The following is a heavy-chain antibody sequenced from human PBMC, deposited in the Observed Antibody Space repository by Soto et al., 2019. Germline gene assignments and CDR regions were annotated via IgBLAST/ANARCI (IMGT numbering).Heavy chain of an antibody. J-gene: IGHJ5*02. CDR3: ARDLEQWLVRNWFDP. CDR1: GYTFTSYG. V-gene: IGHV1-18*01. D-gene: IGHD6-19*01. Sequence: RASVKVSFKASGYTFTSYGISWLRQAPGQGLEWMGWISAYNGNTNYAQKLQGRVTMTTDTSTSTAYMELRSLRSDDTAVYYCARDLEQWLVRNWFDPWGQGTLVTVSS. CDR2: ISAYNGNT.